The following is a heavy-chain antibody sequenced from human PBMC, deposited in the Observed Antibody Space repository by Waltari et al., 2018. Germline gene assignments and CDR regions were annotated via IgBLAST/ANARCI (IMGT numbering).Heavy chain of an antibody. J-gene: IGHJ3*02. CDR1: GFTFSSYS. CDR3: ARPDYDSSGYSDDAFDI. D-gene: IGHD3-22*01. CDR2: ISSSSSTI. V-gene: IGHV3-48*04. Sequence: EVQLVESGGGLVQPGGSLRLSCAASGFTFSSYSMNWVRQAPGKGLEWVSYISSSSSTIYYADSVKGRFTISRDNAKNSLYLQMNSLRAEDTAVYYCARPDYDSSGYSDDAFDIWGQGTMVTVSP.